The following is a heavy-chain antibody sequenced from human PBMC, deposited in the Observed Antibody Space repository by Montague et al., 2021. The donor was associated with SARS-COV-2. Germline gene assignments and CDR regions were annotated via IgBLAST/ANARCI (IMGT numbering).Heavy chain of an antibody. J-gene: IGHJ4*02. CDR3: ARDGDYWTSPSPGDY. CDR2: VSSSGSTI. V-gene: IGHV3-48*03. D-gene: IGHD3/OR15-3a*01. CDR1: GFTLSSYE. Sequence: SLRLSCAASGFTLSSYEMNWVRQAPGKGLEWVSYVSSSGSTIYYADSVKGRFTISRDNAKNSLYLQMNSLRAEDTAVYYCARDGDYWTSPSPGDYWGQGTLVTVSS.